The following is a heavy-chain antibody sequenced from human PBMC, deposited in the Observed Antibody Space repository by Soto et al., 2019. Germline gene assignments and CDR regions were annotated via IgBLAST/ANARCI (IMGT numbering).Heavy chain of an antibody. D-gene: IGHD6-19*01. V-gene: IGHV1-24*01. Sequence: ASLKVSCKVSGYTLSELSMHWVRQAPGKGLEWMGGFDPEDVKTIYAQKFQGRVTMTEDTSTDTAYMELSSLRSEDTAVYYCATDRAVPMDVWGQGTTVTVSS. CDR2: FDPEDVKT. J-gene: IGHJ6*02. CDR1: GYTLSELS. CDR3: ATDRAVPMDV.